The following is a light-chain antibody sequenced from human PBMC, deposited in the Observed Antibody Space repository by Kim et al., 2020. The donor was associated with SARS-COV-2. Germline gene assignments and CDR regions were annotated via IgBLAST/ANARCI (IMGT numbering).Light chain of an antibody. J-gene: IGLJ1*01. CDR2: DVS. CDR1: SIDVGAYNY. V-gene: IGLV2-14*03. Sequence: GQAITVPCTGTSIDVGAYNYVSWFQQPPGKAPKLMIYDVSTRPSGVSYRFSGSKSGNTASLTISGLQAEDEADYYCSSYTTSFTYVFGTGTKVTVL. CDR3: SSYTTSFTYV.